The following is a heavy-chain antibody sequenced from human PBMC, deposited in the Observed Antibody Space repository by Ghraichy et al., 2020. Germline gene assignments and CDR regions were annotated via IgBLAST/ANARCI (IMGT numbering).Heavy chain of an antibody. CDR1: GFTFSSYA. J-gene: IGHJ4*02. Sequence: GGSLRLSCAASGFTFSSYAMTWVRQAPGKGLEWVSAISGSGGSTYYADSMKGRFTISRDNSKNTLYLQMNSLRAEDTAVYYCAKDLGGDDFWSGYYVVFGYFDYWGQGALVTVSS. CDR2: ISGSGGST. D-gene: IGHD3-3*01. CDR3: AKDLGGDDFWSGYYVVFGYFDY. V-gene: IGHV3-23*01.